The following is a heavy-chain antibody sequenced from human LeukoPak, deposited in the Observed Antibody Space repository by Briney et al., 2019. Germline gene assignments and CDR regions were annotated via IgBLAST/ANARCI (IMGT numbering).Heavy chain of an antibody. CDR3: ARQGRIVVVTTTHDAFDI. V-gene: IGHV5-51*01. CDR1: GYSFTTYW. D-gene: IGHD2-21*02. Sequence: GESLKISCTGSGYSFTTYWIGWVRQMPGKGLEWMGIIYPGDSDARYSPSFQGQVTISVDKSISTAYLQWSGLKASDTAMYYCARQGRIVVVTTTHDAFDIWGQGTMVTVSS. CDR2: IYPGDSDA. J-gene: IGHJ3*02.